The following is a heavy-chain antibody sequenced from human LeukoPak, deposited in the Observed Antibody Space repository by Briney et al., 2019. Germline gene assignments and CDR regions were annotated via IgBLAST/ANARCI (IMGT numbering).Heavy chain of an antibody. J-gene: IGHJ6*02. CDR1: GGSISSSNW. V-gene: IGHV4-4*02. CDR3: ARQCSSTSCWPRRHKYGMDV. D-gene: IGHD2-2*01. CDR2: IYHSGST. Sequence: SETLSLTCAVSGGSISSSNWWSWVRQPPGKGLEWIGEIYHSGSTNYNPSLKSRVTISVDTSKNQFSLKLSSVTAADTAVYYCARQCSSTSCWPRRHKYGMDVWGQGTTVTVSS.